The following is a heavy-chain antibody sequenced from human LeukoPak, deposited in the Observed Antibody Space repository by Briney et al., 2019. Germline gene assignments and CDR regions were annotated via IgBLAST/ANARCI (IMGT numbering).Heavy chain of an antibody. CDR3: ARDPVSSAEYSSSSTVDY. CDR1: GYTFTGYY. J-gene: IGHJ4*02. D-gene: IGHD6-6*01. CDR2: INPNSGGT. Sequence: GASVKVSCKASGYTFTGYYMHWVRQAPGQGLEWMGWINPNSGGTNYAQKFQGWVTMTRDTSISTAYMELSRLRSDDTAVYYCARDPVSSAEYSSSSTVDYWGQGTLVTVSS. V-gene: IGHV1-2*04.